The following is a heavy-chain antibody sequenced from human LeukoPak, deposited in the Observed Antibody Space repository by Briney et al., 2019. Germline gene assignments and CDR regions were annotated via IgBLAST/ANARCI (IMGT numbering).Heavy chain of an antibody. CDR2: INHSGST. V-gene: IGHV4-34*01. CDR3: ARTPFYGGPYNWFDP. D-gene: IGHD4/OR15-4a*01. Sequence: SETLSLTCAIYGGSFSGYYWSWIRQPPGKGLEWIGEINHSGSTNYNPSLKSRVTISVDTSKNQFSLKLSSVTAADTAVYYCARTPFYGGPYNWFDPWGQGTLVTVSS. CDR1: GGSFSGYY. J-gene: IGHJ5*02.